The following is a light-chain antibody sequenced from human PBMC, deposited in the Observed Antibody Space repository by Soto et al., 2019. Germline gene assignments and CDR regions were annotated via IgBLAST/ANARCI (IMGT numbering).Light chain of an antibody. CDR2: DVS. CDR3: SSYKSTSTVK. CDR1: SSDAGPYNY. Sequence: QSALTQPASVSGSPGQSVTISCTGTSSDAGPYNYVSWYQHHPGKAPKLMIYDVSDRPSGVSNRFSGSKSGNTASLTISGLQAADEGDYYCSSYKSTSTVKFGGGTKLTVL. V-gene: IGLV2-14*01. J-gene: IGLJ2*01.